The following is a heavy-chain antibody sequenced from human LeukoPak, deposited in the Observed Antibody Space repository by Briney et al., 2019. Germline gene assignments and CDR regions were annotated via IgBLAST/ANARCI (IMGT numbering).Heavy chain of an antibody. CDR3: ATSVIPYNWFDP. J-gene: IGHJ5*02. D-gene: IGHD3-16*02. CDR1: GGSFSSYY. Sequence: SETLSLTCTVSGGSFSSYYWSWIRQPPGKGLEWMGYIYYSGSTNYNPSLKSRVTISIDTSKNQISLKLSSVTAADTAVYYCATSVIPYNWFDPWGQGTLVTVSS. CDR2: IYYSGST. V-gene: IGHV4-59*01.